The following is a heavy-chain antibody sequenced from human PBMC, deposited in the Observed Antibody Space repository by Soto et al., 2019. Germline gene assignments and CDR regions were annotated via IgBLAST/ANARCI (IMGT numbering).Heavy chain of an antibody. CDR2: ISYDGSNK. D-gene: IGHD5-18*01. Sequence: GGSLRLSCAASGFTFSSYGMHWVRQAPGKGLEWVAVISYDGSNKYYADSVKGRFTISRDNSKNTLYLQMNSLRAEDTAVYYCAKDRMAWIQLWLSSYYYDGMDVWGQGTTVTVSS. V-gene: IGHV3-30*18. J-gene: IGHJ6*02. CDR3: AKDRMAWIQLWLSSYYYDGMDV. CDR1: GFTFSSYG.